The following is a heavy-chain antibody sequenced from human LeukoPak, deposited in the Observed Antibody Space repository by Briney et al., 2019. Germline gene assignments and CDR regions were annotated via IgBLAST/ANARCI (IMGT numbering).Heavy chain of an antibody. V-gene: IGHV3-21*01. J-gene: IGHJ4*02. CDR3: ARWPYSSSYYFDY. CDR2: ITSGTTYI. Sequence: GGSLRLSCAASGFTFDDYGMSWVRQAPGKGLEWVSFITSGTTYIYYADSVRGRFTLSRDNAKNSLYLQMNSLRAEDTAVYYCARWPYSSSYYFDYWGQGTLVTVSS. D-gene: IGHD6-6*01. CDR1: GFTFDDYG.